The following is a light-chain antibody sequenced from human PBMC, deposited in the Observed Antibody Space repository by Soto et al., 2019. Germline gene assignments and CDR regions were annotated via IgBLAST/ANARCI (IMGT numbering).Light chain of an antibody. V-gene: IGKV3-20*01. Sequence: EIVLTQSPGTLSLSPGERATLSCRASHGVGSNYLAWYQQKPGQAPRLLIYGASRRATGIPGRFSGGGSGTDLTLTISRLEPEDFAVYYCQQYGSSPFTFGQGTKLEIK. CDR2: GAS. CDR1: HGVGSNY. J-gene: IGKJ2*01. CDR3: QQYGSSPFT.